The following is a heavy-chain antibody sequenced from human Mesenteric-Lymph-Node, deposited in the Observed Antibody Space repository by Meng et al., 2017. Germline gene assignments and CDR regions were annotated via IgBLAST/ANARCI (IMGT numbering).Heavy chain of an antibody. CDR3: ARGVGRRSWSFDY. V-gene: IGHV3-30*04. Sequence: GESLKISCKTSGFSFSDYAMHWVRQAPGKGLEWATVISDDGSEKFYADSVKGRFTISRDNSKNTVYLEVNSLRVEDAAVYYCARGVGRRSWSFDYWGQGTLVTVSS. J-gene: IGHJ4*02. D-gene: IGHD6-13*01. CDR1: GFSFSDYA. CDR2: ISDDGSEK.